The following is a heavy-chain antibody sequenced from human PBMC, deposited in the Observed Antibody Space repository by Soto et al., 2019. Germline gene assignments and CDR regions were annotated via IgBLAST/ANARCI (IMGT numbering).Heavy chain of an antibody. CDR1: GGSISSYY. CDR3: ARDHSDSSGTYDAFDI. V-gene: IGHV4-59*01. CDR2: IYYSGST. J-gene: IGHJ3*02. D-gene: IGHD3-22*01. Sequence: QVQLQESGPGLVKPSETLSLTCTVSGGSISSYYWSWIRQPPGKGLEWIGYIYYSGSTNCNPSLKSRVTISVDTSKNQFSLKLSSVTAADTAVYYCARDHSDSSGTYDAFDIWGQGTMVTVSS.